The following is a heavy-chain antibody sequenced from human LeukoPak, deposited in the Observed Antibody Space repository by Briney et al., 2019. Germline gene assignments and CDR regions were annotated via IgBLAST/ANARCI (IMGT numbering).Heavy chain of an antibody. CDR2: IYTSGST. CDR1: GGSISSGSYY. J-gene: IGHJ4*02. V-gene: IGHV4-61*02. Sequence: SETLSLTCTVSGGSISSGSYYWSWIRQPAGKGLEGIGRIYTSGSTNYNPSLKSRVTISVDTSKNQFSLKLSSVTAADTAVYYCARVGYSYGYSYFDYWGQGTLVTVSS. D-gene: IGHD5-18*01. CDR3: ARVGYSYGYSYFDY.